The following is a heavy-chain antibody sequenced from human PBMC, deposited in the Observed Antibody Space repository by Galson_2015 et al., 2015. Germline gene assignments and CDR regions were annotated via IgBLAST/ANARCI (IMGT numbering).Heavy chain of an antibody. V-gene: IGHV3-30*18. Sequence: SLRLSCAASGFTFSSYGMPWVRQAPGKGLEWVAVISYDGSTKYYADSVKGRFTISRDNSKNTLYLQMNSLKAEDTAVYYCAKAYCSSTSCYADAFDIWGQGTMVTVSS. CDR3: AKAYCSSTSCYADAFDI. CDR2: ISYDGSTK. D-gene: IGHD2-2*01. J-gene: IGHJ3*02. CDR1: GFTFSSYG.